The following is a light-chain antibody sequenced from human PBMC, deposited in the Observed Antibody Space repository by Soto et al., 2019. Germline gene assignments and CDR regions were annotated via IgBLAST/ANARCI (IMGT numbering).Light chain of an antibody. CDR3: QTWGAGMVV. J-gene: IGLJ2*01. CDR2: LNTDGSH. Sequence: QLVLTQSPSASASLGASVKLTCTLSSGHSSDTIAWHQQQPEKGPRYLMKLNTDGSHSRWDGIPDRFSGSRAGAERYLTISRLQSEDDADYYCQTWGAGMVVFCGGTKLTVL. CDR1: SGHSSDT. V-gene: IGLV4-69*01.